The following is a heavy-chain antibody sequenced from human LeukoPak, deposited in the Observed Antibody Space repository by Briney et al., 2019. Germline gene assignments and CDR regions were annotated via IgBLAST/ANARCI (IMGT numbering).Heavy chain of an antibody. CDR2: INHSGST. Sequence: PSETLSLTCAVYGGSFSGHYWSWIRQPPGKGLEWIGEINHSGSTNYNPSLKSRVTISVDTSKNQFSLKLSSVTAADTAVYYCANGGGDPHHYFDYWGQGTLVTVSS. CDR3: ANGGGDPHHYFDY. CDR1: GGSFSGHY. D-gene: IGHD2-21*02. J-gene: IGHJ4*02. V-gene: IGHV4-34*01.